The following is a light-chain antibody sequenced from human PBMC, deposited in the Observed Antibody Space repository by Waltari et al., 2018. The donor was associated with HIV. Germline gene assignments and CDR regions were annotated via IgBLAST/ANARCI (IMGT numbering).Light chain of an antibody. Sequence: QSALTHPASVSGSPGQSITISCTGTSRDVGSYNLVSWYHQHPCKVPKLLVYEVSTRPSGVSYRCSGSKSGDTASLTISGLQAEDEADYYCCSYAGSSTLIFGGGTKLTVL. J-gene: IGLJ2*01. CDR1: SRDVGSYNL. CDR3: CSYAGSSTLI. CDR2: EVS. V-gene: IGLV2-23*02.